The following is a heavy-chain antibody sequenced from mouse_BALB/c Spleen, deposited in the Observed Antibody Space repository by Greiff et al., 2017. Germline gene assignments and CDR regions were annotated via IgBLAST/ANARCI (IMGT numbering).Heavy chain of an antibody. CDR1: GYSFTGYY. J-gene: IGHJ2*01. Sequence: LVKTGASVKISCTASGYSFTGYYMHWVKQSHGKSLEWIGYISCYNGATSYNQKFKGKATFTVDTSSSTAYLQFNSLTSEDSAVYYCERGDLTTVVEGTWDYWGQGTTLTVSS. CDR3: ERGDLTTVVEGTWDY. CDR2: ISCYNGAT. V-gene: IGHV1S34*01. D-gene: IGHD1-1*01.